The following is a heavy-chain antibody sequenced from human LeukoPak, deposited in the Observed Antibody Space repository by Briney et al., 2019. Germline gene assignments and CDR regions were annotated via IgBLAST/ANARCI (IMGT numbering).Heavy chain of an antibody. D-gene: IGHD6-13*01. V-gene: IGHV4-59*12. CDR2: IYYSGST. CDR3: AREGPPGEAAAGMPWFDP. J-gene: IGHJ5*02. Sequence: SETLSLTCNISSGSISSYYWSWIRQPPGKGLEWIGYIYYSGSTNYNPSLKSRVTISVDTSKNQFSLKLSSVTAADTAVYYCAREGPPGEAAAGMPWFDPWGQGTLVTVSS. CDR1: SGSISSYY.